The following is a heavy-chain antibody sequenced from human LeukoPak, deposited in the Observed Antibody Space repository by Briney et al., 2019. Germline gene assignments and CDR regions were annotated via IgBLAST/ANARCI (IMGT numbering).Heavy chain of an antibody. CDR3: ARGLSGSYSYFDY. Sequence: GGSLRLSCAASGFTFDDYGMSWVRQAPGKGLEWVPGINWNGGSTGYADSVKGRFTISRDNAKNSLYLQMNSLRAEDTALYHCARGLSGSYSYFDYWGQGTLVTVSS. CDR1: GFTFDDYG. J-gene: IGHJ4*02. CDR2: INWNGGST. V-gene: IGHV3-20*01. D-gene: IGHD1-26*01.